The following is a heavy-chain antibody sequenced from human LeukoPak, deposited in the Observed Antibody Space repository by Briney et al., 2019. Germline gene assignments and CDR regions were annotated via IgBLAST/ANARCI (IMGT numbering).Heavy chain of an antibody. CDR2: IWYDGSNK. V-gene: IGHV3-33*01. J-gene: IGHJ3*02. Sequence: GRSLRLSCAASGFTFSSYGMHWVRQAPGKGLEWVAVIWYDGSNKYYADSVKGRFTISRDNSKNTLYLQMNSLRAEDTAVYYCTRDRGYDVFDIWGQGTMVTVSS. CDR1: GFTFSSYG. D-gene: IGHD3-10*01. CDR3: TRDRGYDVFDI.